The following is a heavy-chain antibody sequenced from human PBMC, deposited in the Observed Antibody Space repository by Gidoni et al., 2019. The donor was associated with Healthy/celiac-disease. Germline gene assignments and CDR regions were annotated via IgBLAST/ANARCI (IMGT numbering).Heavy chain of an antibody. CDR2: IWYDGSNK. CDR1: GFTFSSYG. J-gene: IGHJ4*02. D-gene: IGHD5-12*01. Sequence: QVQLVESGGGVVQPGRSLRLSCAESGFTFSSYGMHWVRQAPGKGLEWVAVIWYDGSNKYYADSVKGRFTISRDNSKNTLYLQMNSLRAEDTAVYYCARDRGGYNPGVVVDYWGQGTLVTVSS. CDR3: ARDRGGYNPGVVVDY. V-gene: IGHV3-33*01.